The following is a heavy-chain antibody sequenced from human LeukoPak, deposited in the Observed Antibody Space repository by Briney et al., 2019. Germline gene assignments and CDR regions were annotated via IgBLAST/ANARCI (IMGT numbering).Heavy chain of an antibody. D-gene: IGHD3-3*01. CDR2: INHSGST. CDR1: GGSFSGYY. Sequence: SSETLSLTCAVYGGSFSGYYWSWIRQPPGKGLEWIGEINHSGSTNYNPSLKSRVTISVDTSKNQFSLKLSPVTAADTAVYYCARRGSPYDFWSGYYLGWFDPWGQGTLVTVSS. CDR3: ARRGSPYDFWSGYYLGWFDP. V-gene: IGHV4-34*01. J-gene: IGHJ5*02.